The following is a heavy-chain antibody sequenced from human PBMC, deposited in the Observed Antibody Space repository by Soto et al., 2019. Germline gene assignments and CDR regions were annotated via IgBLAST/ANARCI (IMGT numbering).Heavy chain of an antibody. CDR2: IYYSGST. CDR1: GGSISSYY. V-gene: IGHV4-59*01. J-gene: IGHJ4*02. D-gene: IGHD3-22*01. CDR3: ARADYYDSSGVLIDY. Sequence: SETLSLTCTVSGGSISSYYWSWIRQPPGKGLEWIGYIYYSGSTNYNPSLKSRVTISVDTSKNQFSLKLSSVTAADTAVYYCARADYYDSSGVLIDYWGQGTLVTVSS.